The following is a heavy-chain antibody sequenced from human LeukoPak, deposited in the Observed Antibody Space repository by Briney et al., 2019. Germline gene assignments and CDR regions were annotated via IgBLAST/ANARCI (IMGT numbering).Heavy chain of an antibody. V-gene: IGHV3-30-3*01. J-gene: IGHJ4*02. CDR3: ARGGGRHVEY. Sequence: GGSLRLSCAASGFTFNTYPMHWVRQAPGKGLEWVAVISNDGYDKYNADSVKGRFTISRDNSKNTLYLQMNSLRPEDTAVYYCARGGGRHVEYWGQGNLVTVSS. CDR2: ISNDGYDK. D-gene: IGHD2/OR15-2a*01. CDR1: GFTFNTYP.